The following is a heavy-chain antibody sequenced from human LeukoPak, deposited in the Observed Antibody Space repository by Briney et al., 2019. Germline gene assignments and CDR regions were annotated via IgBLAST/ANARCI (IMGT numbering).Heavy chain of an antibody. CDR2: IGYDGSTE. CDR3: AKEYSSGRIDY. Sequence: PGRSLRLSCAASGFTFSSYVMHWVRQAPGKGLEWVAVIGYDGSTEYYADSVKGRFTISRDNSKNTPHLQTNSLRAEDTGVYYCAKEYSSGRIDYWGQGTLVTVSS. CDR1: GFTFSSYV. J-gene: IGHJ4*02. D-gene: IGHD6-19*01. V-gene: IGHV3-30*18.